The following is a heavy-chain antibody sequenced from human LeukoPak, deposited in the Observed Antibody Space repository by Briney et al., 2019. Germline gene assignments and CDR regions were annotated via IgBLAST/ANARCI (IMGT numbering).Heavy chain of an antibody. V-gene: IGHV1-2*02. D-gene: IGHD6-13*01. J-gene: IGHJ4*02. Sequence: ASVKVSCKASGYTFTDYYIHWVRQAPGQGLEWMGWIGPNSGDTSYAQKFSGRVTMTRDTSIRTAYMELSRLRSDDTAVYYCARARYSGSWYHFDYWGQGTLVTVSS. CDR1: GYTFTDYY. CDR3: ARARYSGSWYHFDY. CDR2: IGPNSGDT.